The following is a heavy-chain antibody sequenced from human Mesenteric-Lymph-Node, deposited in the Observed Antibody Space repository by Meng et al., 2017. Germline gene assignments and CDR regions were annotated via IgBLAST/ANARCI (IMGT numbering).Heavy chain of an antibody. CDR3: TAARGYRDGSDC. J-gene: IGHJ4*02. CDR1: GGSISSYY. D-gene: IGHD5-18*01. Sequence: LSLTCTVSGGSISSYYWSWIRQPPGKGLEWVGFIRSKAYGGTTEYAASVKGRFTISRDDSKNMVYLQMISLKTEDTAVYYCTAARGYRDGSDCWGQGTLVTVSS. CDR2: IRSKAYGGTT. V-gene: IGHV3-49*03.